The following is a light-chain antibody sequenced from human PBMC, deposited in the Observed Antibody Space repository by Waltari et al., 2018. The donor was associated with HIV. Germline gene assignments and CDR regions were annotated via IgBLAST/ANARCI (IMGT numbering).Light chain of an antibody. V-gene: IGLV1-40*01. J-gene: IGLJ1*01. CDR3: QAYDGRLRNYV. CDR2: ADH. CDR1: NLQAGQA. Sequence: HSVLTLRPSMSVDLAPAVTIPRTNLQAGQAIHRYRQLPGTAPQLLIYADHNRPSGVPNRFSGSNSRTSASLAITGLQSEDEGDYYCQAYDGRLRNYVFGTGTKVTVL.